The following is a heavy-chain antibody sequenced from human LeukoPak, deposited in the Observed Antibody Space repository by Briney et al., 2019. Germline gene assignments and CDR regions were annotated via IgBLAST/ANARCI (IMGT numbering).Heavy chain of an antibody. CDR2: IKEDGSEK. Sequence: GGSLRLSCAASEFTFSSYWMSWVRQAPGKGLEWVANIKEDGSEKYYVDSVKGRFTISRDNAKNSLYLQMNSLRAEDTAVYYCARGVLSSGWTYYFDYWGQGTLVTVSS. J-gene: IGHJ4*02. V-gene: IGHV3-7*01. CDR3: ARGVLSSGWTYYFDY. CDR1: EFTFSSYW. D-gene: IGHD6-19*01.